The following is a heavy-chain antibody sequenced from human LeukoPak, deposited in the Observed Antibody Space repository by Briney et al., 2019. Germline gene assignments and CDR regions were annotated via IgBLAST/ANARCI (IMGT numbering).Heavy chain of an antibody. J-gene: IGHJ4*02. D-gene: IGHD3-10*02. CDR2: ISHSGSAE. Sequence: GESLKISCAASGFSFSSYSMNWVRQAPGKGLEWISYISHSGSAEHYTDSVKGRFTISRDNAKNALYLQMNSLRAEDTAVYFCARDYVFAFDYWSQGTLVTVSS. V-gene: IGHV3-48*01. CDR1: GFSFSSYS. CDR3: ARDYVFAFDY.